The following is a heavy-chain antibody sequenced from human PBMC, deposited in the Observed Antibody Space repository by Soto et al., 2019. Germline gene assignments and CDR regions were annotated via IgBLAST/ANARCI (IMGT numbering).Heavy chain of an antibody. CDR3: ARHPVVLRDAYYYYYGMDV. Sequence: ASVKVSCKASGYTFTSYGISWVRQAPGQGLEWMGWISAYNGNTNYAQKLQGRVTMTTDTSTSTAYMELRSLRSDDTAVYYCARHPVVLRDAYYYYYGMDVWGQGTTVTVSS. CDR1: GYTFTSYG. V-gene: IGHV1-18*01. CDR2: ISAYNGNT. J-gene: IGHJ6*02. D-gene: IGHD2-21*01.